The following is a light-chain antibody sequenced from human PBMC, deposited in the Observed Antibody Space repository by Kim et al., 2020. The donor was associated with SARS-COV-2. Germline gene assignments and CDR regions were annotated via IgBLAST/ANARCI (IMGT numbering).Light chain of an antibody. Sequence: SASVGDRVTITCRASQNVYRYLNWYEQRPGKAPKVLMYAASSLQSGVPSRFSGSGSGTEFTLTISSLQPEDSAIYYCQQSYSGPYTFGQGTRLEI. CDR2: AAS. CDR1: QNVYRY. CDR3: QQSYSGPYT. J-gene: IGKJ2*01. V-gene: IGKV1-39*01.